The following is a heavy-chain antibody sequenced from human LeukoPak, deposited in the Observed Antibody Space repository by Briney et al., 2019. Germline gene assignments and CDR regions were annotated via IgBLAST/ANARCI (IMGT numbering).Heavy chain of an antibody. V-gene: IGHV4-31*03. D-gene: IGHD3-3*01. CDR1: GGSISSGGYY. CDR3: ARDQAILGNSWFDP. J-gene: IGHJ5*02. CDR2: IYYSGST. Sequence: SETLSLTCTVSGGSISSGGYYWSWIRQHPGKGLEWIGYIYYSGSTYYNPSLKSRVTISVDTSKNQFSLKLSSVTAADTAVYYCARDQAILGNSWFDPWGQGTLVTVSS.